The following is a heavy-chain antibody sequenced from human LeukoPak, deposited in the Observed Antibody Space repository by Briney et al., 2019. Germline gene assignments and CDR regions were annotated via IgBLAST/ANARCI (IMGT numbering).Heavy chain of an antibody. Sequence: GGSLRLSCAASGFTFNSYAMSWVRQAPGKGLEWVSGISGSGGSTYYADSVKGRFTISRDNSKNTLYLQMNSLSAEDTAVYYCAKDLSPLYYYYGMDVWGQGTTVTVSS. V-gene: IGHV3-23*01. CDR3: AKDLSPLYYYYGMDV. CDR1: GFTFNSYA. J-gene: IGHJ6*02. CDR2: ISGSGGST.